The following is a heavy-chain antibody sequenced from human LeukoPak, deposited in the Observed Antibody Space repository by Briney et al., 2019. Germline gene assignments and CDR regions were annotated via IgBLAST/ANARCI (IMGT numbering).Heavy chain of an antibody. Sequence: GGSLRLSCAASGFTFDDYAMHWVRQAPGKGLEWVSGISWNSGSIGYADSVKGRFTISRDNAKNSLYLQMNSLRAEDMALYYCAKGSLAMALDYWGQGTLVTVSS. CDR2: ISWNSGSI. CDR1: GFTFDDYA. V-gene: IGHV3-9*03. D-gene: IGHD5-18*01. CDR3: AKGSLAMALDY. J-gene: IGHJ4*02.